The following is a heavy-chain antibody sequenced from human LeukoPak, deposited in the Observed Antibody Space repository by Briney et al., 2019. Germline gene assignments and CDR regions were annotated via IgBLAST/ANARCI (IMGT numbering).Heavy chain of an antibody. CDR3: ARGHYDVLAASYKWTPDY. V-gene: IGHV3-21*01. Sequence: KPGGSLRLSCAASGFTFNTFNMNWVRQAPGKGLEWVSSITSGGDYIYYADSVKGRFTTPRDNAKNSLSLQLNSLRVEDTAVYYCARGHYDVLAASYKWTPDYWGQGTLVTVSS. CDR1: GFTFNTFN. D-gene: IGHD3-9*01. J-gene: IGHJ4*02. CDR2: ITSGGDYI.